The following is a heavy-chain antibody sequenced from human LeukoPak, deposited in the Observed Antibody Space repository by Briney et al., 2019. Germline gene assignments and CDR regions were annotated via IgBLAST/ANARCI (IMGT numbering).Heavy chain of an antibody. V-gene: IGHV4-34*01. CDR2: INHSGST. CDR1: GGSFSGYY. D-gene: IGHD5-24*01. Sequence: SETLSLTCAVYGGSFSGYYWSWTRQPPGKGLEWIGEINHSGSTNYNPSLKSRVTISVDTSKNQFSLKLSSVTAADTAVYYCARVTTWLQYYYYYGMDVWGQGTTVTVSS. CDR3: ARVTTWLQYYYYYGMDV. J-gene: IGHJ6*02.